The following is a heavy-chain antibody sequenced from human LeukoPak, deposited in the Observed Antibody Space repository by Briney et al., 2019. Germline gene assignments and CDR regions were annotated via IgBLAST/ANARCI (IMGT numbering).Heavy chain of an antibody. V-gene: IGHV4-34*01. D-gene: IGHD3-3*01. CDR2: INHSGST. Sequence: SETLSLTCAVYGGSFSGYYWSWIRQPPGKGLEWIGEINHSGSTNYNPSLKSRVTVSVDTSKNQFSLKLSSVTAADTAVYYCARVKGVLERLSPYNCFDPWGQGTLVTVSS. J-gene: IGHJ5*02. CDR3: ARVKGVLERLSPYNCFDP. CDR1: GGSFSGYY.